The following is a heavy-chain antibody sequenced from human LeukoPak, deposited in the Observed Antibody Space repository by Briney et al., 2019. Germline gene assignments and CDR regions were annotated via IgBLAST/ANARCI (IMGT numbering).Heavy chain of an antibody. V-gene: IGHV3-53*01. J-gene: IGHJ4*02. CDR1: GFTVTDNY. CDR3: TKTPLSGYYFDL. CDR2: IYGGGDT. D-gene: IGHD3-3*01. Sequence: GGSLRLSCAASGFTVTDNYMNWVRQSSGKGLEWVSVIYGGGDTNYADSVKGRFIISRDTSKNTAYLQMGSLRADDTALYYCTKTPLSGYYFDLWGQGAMVTVSS.